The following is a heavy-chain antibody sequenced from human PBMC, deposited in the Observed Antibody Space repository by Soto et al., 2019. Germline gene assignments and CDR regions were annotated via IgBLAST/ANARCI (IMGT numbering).Heavy chain of an antibody. Sequence: GSLRLSCAASGFSFTDYAMHWVRQASGKGLEWVSSMSGSGGGTYYADSVKGRFTISRDNSKNTLFLQMNSLRAEDTALYYCAGAYCSGTTCYGLYGMDVWGQGTTVTVSS. V-gene: IGHV3-23*01. J-gene: IGHJ6*02. CDR1: GFSFTDYA. CDR2: MSGSGGGT. CDR3: AGAYCSGTTCYGLYGMDV. D-gene: IGHD2-2*01.